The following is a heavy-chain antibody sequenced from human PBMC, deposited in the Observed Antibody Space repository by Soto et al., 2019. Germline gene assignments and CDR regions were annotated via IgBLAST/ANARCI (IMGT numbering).Heavy chain of an antibody. D-gene: IGHD3-9*01. J-gene: IGHJ6*02. CDR2: INPNSGDT. Sequence: QVHLVQSGAEVKKPGASVKVSCKASGYIFTGYHIHWVRQAPGRGLEWMGWINPNSGDTEYAQNFQGRVTMTRDPSGNLVYIEMSVLMSDDTAVYYCARDARGTRGFDEMDIWGQGTTVTVSS. CDR3: ARDARGTRGFDEMDI. V-gene: IGHV1-2*02. CDR1: GYIFTGYH.